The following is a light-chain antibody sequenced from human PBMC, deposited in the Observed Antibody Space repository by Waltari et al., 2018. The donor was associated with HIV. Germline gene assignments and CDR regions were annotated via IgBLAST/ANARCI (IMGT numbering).Light chain of an antibody. CDR2: SAY. CDR1: QAISTY. Sequence: DIQMTQSPSSLSASLGDSVVITCRASQAISTYLIWYQQKPGKAPVLLVYSAYTLQPGAPSRFRGAGSGRDFSLSISGLQTEDFATYFCQQSYGSPFNFGPGT. J-gene: IGKJ3*01. CDR3: QQSYGSPFN. V-gene: IGKV1-39*01.